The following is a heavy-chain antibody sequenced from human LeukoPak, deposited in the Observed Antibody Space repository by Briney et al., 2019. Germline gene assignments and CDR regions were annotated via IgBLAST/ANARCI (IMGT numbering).Heavy chain of an antibody. Sequence: GASVKVSCKVSGYTLTELSMHWVRQAPGKGLEWMGGFDPEDAETIYAQKFQGRVTMTEDTSTDTAYMELSGLRSEDTAVYYCATANYNYYMDVWGKGTTVTVPS. CDR3: ATANYNYYMDV. CDR1: GYTLTELS. V-gene: IGHV1-24*01. CDR2: FDPEDAET. J-gene: IGHJ6*03.